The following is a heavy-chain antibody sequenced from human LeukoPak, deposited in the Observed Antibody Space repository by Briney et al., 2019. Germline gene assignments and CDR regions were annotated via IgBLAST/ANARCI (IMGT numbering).Heavy chain of an antibody. CDR1: GFTFTTYF. V-gene: IGHV1-2*02. D-gene: IGHD6-13*01. CDR3: GRATYTSIWFHDAFDI. CDR2: MNPYSGAT. J-gene: IGHJ3*02. Sequence: GASGKLSCKAAGFTFTTYFMHWVRQSPGQRLEWRGWMNPYSGATNSAQKFQGRVTMTRDTSISTAYMELSMLTSDDTAVYYCGRATYTSIWFHDAFDIWGQGTMVTVSS.